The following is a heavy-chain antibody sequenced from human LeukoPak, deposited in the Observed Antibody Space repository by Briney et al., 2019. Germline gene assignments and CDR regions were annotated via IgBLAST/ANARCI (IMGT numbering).Heavy chain of an antibody. Sequence: SETLSLTCTVPGDSISSSYWRWLRQPAGKGLEWFGRIYISGYTNYNPSLKSRVNMSVDTSKNQFSLNVRSVTAADTAVYYCARDCSGGSCYEGVLDNWGQGTLVSVSS. CDR2: IYISGYT. D-gene: IGHD2-15*01. V-gene: IGHV4-4*07. CDR3: ARDCSGGSCYEGVLDN. CDR1: GDSISSSY. J-gene: IGHJ4*02.